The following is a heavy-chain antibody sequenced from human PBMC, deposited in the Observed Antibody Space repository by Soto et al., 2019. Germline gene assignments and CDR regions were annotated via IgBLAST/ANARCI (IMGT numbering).Heavy chain of an antibody. D-gene: IGHD6-13*01. Sequence: QVQLVQSGAEVKKPGASVKVSCKASGYTFTSYNINWVRQATGQGLEWMGWMNPNSGNTGYAQKFQGRVTMTRNTSISTAYMELSSLRSEDTAVYYCARERSAAGTGWFDPWGQGTLVTVSS. J-gene: IGHJ5*02. CDR3: ARERSAAGTGWFDP. CDR2: MNPNSGNT. CDR1: GYTFTSYN. V-gene: IGHV1-8*01.